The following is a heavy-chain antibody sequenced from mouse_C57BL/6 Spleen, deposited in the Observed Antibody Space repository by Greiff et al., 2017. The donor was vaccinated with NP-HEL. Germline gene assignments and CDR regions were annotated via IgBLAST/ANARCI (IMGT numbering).Heavy chain of an antibody. CDR3: ARGIYYDYDGGYFDV. J-gene: IGHJ1*03. V-gene: IGHV1-18*01. CDR2: INPNNGGT. CDR1: GYTFTDYN. D-gene: IGHD2-4*01. Sequence: EVQRVESGPELVKPGASVKIPCKASGYTFTDYNMDWVKQSHGKSLEWIGDINPNNGGTIYNQKFKGKATLTVDKSSSTAYMELRSLTSEDTAVYYCARGIYYDYDGGYFDVWGTGTTVTVSS.